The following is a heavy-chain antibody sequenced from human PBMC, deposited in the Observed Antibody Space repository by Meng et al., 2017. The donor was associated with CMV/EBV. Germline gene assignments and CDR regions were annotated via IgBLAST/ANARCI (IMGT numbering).Heavy chain of an antibody. Sequence: SETLSLTCTVSGGSISSGDYYWSWIRQPPGTGLEWIGYIYYSGSTYYNPSLKSRVTISVDTSKNQFSLKLSSVTAADTAVYYCARGIYDFWSGYYTKTTRISRAHGMDVWGQGTTVTVSS. V-gene: IGHV4-30-4*08. D-gene: IGHD3-3*01. J-gene: IGHJ6*02. CDR1: GGSISSGDYY. CDR3: ARGIYDFWSGYYTKTTRISRAHGMDV. CDR2: IYYSGST.